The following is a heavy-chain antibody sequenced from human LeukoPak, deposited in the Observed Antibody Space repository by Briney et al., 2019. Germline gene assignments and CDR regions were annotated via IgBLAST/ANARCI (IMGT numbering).Heavy chain of an antibody. Sequence: ASVKVSCKASGYTFTSYGISWVRQAPGQGLEWMGWISAYNGNTNYAQKLQGRVTMTTDTSTSTAYMELRSLRSDDTAVYYCARDRDSSGWYVGTSELGAFDIWGQGTMVTVSS. CDR1: GYTFTSYG. CDR2: ISAYNGNT. CDR3: ARDRDSSGWYVGTSELGAFDI. D-gene: IGHD6-19*01. V-gene: IGHV1-18*01. J-gene: IGHJ3*02.